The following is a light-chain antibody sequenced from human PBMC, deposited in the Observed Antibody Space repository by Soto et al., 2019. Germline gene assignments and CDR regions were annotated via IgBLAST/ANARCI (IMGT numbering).Light chain of an antibody. CDR2: GAS. J-gene: IGKJ1*01. V-gene: IGKV3-20*01. CDR1: QSVPKNY. Sequence: EIVLTQSPGTLFLSPGERATLSCRASQSVPKNYLAWYQQVPGQAPRLLIHGASSRATDIPDRFSGGGSGTDFTLTISRLEPEDFAVYYCHQYASAPQTFGQGTKVEIK. CDR3: HQYASAPQT.